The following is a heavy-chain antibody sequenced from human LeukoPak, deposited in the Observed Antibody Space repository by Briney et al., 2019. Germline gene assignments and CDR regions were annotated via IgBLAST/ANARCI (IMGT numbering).Heavy chain of an antibody. CDR3: ARGEYGSGSYHIDY. V-gene: IGHV3-7*01. D-gene: IGHD3-10*01. J-gene: IGHJ4*02. Sequence: GGSLRLSCAASGFTFDDYWMSWVRQAPGQGLEWVANINQDGSEKYYLDSAKGRFTISRDNARNSLYLQMNSLRAEDTAVYYCARGEYGSGSYHIDYWGQGTLVTVSS. CDR1: GFTFDDYW. CDR2: INQDGSEK.